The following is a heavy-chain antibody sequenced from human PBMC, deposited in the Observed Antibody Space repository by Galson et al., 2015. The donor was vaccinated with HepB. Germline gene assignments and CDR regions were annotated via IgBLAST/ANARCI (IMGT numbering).Heavy chain of an antibody. CDR1: GYTFTDYY. Sequence: VKVSCKVSGYTFTDYYMHWVQQAPGKGLEWMGLVDPEDGETIYAEKFQGRVTITADTSTDTAYMELSSLRSEDTAVYYCATLPGYRMDNWFDPWGQGTLVTVSS. CDR2: VDPEDGET. J-gene: IGHJ5*02. V-gene: IGHV1-69-2*01. CDR3: ATLPGYRMDNWFDP. D-gene: IGHD5-18*01.